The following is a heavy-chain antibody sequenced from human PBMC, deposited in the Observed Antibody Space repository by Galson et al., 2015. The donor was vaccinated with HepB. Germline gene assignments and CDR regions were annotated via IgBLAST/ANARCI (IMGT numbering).Heavy chain of an antibody. CDR3: ARDVGIRGGLDV. CDR1: GFPFSTYT. D-gene: IGHD2-15*01. CDR2: TGSGSANI. V-gene: IGHV3-21*01. Sequence: SLRLSCAASGFPFSTYTINWVRQAPGKGLEWVSSTGSGSANIYYADSVKGRFTIARDNAKNSLYLQMNSLRADDTAVYYCARDVGIRGGLDVWGQGTTVIVSS. J-gene: IGHJ6*02.